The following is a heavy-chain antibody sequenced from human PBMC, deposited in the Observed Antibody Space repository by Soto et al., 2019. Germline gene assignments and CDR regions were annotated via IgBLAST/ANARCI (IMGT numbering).Heavy chain of an antibody. CDR1: DYNFNEYY. Sequence: GXSVKVSCKASDYNFNEYYVDWVRQAPGQGLEWVGIMKASDGDTTYAQKFLGRVTMTRDTSTSTAYMELSSLRAEDTAVYFCARGLAPDVVTARDYWGQGTLVTVSS. CDR3: ARGLAPDVVTARDY. D-gene: IGHD2-21*02. V-gene: IGHV1-46*02. CDR2: MKASDGDT. J-gene: IGHJ4*02.